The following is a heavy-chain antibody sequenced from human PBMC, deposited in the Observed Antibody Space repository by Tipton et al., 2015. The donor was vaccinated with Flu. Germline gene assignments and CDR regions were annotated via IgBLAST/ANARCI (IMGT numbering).Heavy chain of an antibody. CDR1: GGSISGYY. CDR2: IYYSGST. D-gene: IGHD2-2*01. Sequence: GSLRLSCTVSGGSISGYYWTWIRQPPGKGLEWIGYIYYSGSTNYNPSLKSRVTISVDTSKNQFSLKLSSVTAADTAVYYCARGDCSSTSCLDYWGQGALVTVSS. J-gene: IGHJ4*02. CDR3: ARGDCSSTSCLDY. V-gene: IGHV4-59*01.